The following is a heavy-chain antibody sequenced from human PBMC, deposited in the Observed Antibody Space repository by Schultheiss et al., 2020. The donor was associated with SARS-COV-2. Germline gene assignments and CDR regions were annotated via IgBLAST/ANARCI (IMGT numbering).Heavy chain of an antibody. V-gene: IGHV3-49*03. J-gene: IGHJ6*02. CDR3: SRGLGLRPYLDV. D-gene: IGHD3-16*01. CDR1: GFTFRDYA. CDR2: IRGKAYGETI. Sequence: GGSLRLSCTTSGFTFRDYAMNWFRQAPGKGLEWVGFIRGKAYGETIKYAASVKDRFSISRDDSKNIAYLQMNSLKSEDTAVYYCSRGLGLRPYLDVWGQGTTVTRLL.